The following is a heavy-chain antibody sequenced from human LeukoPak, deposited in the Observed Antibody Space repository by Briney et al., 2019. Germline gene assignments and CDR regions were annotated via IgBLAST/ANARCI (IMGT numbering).Heavy chain of an antibody. CDR2: ISGSGGST. Sequence: PGGSLRLSCAASGFTFSSYAMSWVRQAPGKGLEWVSAISGSGGSTYYADSVKGRFTISGDNSKNTLYLQMNSLRAEDTAVYYCAKEAFDYDSSGYYYSDWGQGTLVTVSS. CDR1: GFTFSSYA. CDR3: AKEAFDYDSSGYYYSD. V-gene: IGHV3-23*01. D-gene: IGHD3-22*01. J-gene: IGHJ4*02.